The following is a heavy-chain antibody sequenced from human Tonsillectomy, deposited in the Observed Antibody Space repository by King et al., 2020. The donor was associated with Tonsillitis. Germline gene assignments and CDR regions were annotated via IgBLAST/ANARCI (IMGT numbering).Heavy chain of an antibody. Sequence: VQLVESGGGLVQPGGSLRLSCAASGFTFSSYEMNWVRQAPGKGLEWVSYISSSDNTIYYADSVKGRFTLSRGNAKNSLYLQMNSLRAEDTAVYYCAREGYSYGYHYYYMDVWGKGTTVTVSS. D-gene: IGHD5-18*01. CDR1: GFTFSSYE. J-gene: IGHJ6*03. V-gene: IGHV3-48*03. CDR3: AREGYSYGYHYYYMDV. CDR2: ISSSDNTI.